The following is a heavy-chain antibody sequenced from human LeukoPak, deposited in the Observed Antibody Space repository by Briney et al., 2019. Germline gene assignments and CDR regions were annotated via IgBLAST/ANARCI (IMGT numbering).Heavy chain of an antibody. J-gene: IGHJ5*02. CDR2: FYPGDSDT. D-gene: IGHD3-9*01. V-gene: IGHV5-51*01. CDR3: ARHGSSYFEPRYNWFDP. Sequence: GESLKISCKGSGYSFTNYWIGWVRQMPGKGLEWMGMFYPGDSDTRYSPSFQGQVTISADKSISTAYLQWSSLEASDTAMYFCARHGSSYFEPRYNWFDPWGQGTLVTVSS. CDR1: GYSFTNYW.